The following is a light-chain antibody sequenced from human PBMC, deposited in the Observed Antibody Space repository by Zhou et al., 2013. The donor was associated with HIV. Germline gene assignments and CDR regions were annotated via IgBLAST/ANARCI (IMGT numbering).Light chain of an antibody. V-gene: IGKV1-12*02. J-gene: IGKJ3*01. CDR3: QHYYSYPFT. CDR1: QGISKW. Sequence: DIQMTQSPSSVSASVGDRITITCRASQGISKWLAWYQQKPGKAPKLLIYGASTLQSGVQSRFSGSGSGTDFTLTISCLQSEDFATYYCQHYYSYPFTFGPGTKVDIK. CDR2: GAS.